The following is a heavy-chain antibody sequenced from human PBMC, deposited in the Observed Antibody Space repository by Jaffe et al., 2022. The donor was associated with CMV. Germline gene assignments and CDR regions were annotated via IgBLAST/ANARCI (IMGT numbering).Heavy chain of an antibody. V-gene: IGHV3-48*03. CDR1: GFTFSSSE. CDR3: ARERRVGAQDNIIWYPTRFDP. CDR2: ISSSGTTR. D-gene: IGHD6-13*01. J-gene: IGHJ5*02. Sequence: EVQLVESGGGLVQPGGSLRLSCVASGFTFSSSEMNWVRQAPGKGLEWVSYISSSGTTRYYADPVKGRFTTFRDNAKNSLYLQMNSLRVEDTALYFCARERRVGAQDNIIWYPTRFDPWGQGTLVTVSS.